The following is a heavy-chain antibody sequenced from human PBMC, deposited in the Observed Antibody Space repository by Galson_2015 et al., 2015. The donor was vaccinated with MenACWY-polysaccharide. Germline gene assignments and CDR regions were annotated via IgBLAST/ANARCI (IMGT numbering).Heavy chain of an antibody. J-gene: IGHJ3*02. CDR2: VSASGGST. D-gene: IGHD3-10*01. Sequence: SLRLSCAASGFTFTNYAMSWVRQAPGKGLEWVSGVSASGGSTVYTDSAKGRFTMSRDNSKRSLYLQMNSRRAEDTAVYYCAKDTGPGEYAYSWGTFDIWGRGTMVTVSS. CDR1: GFTFTNYA. CDR3: AKDTGPGEYAYSWGTFDI. V-gene: IGHV3-23*01.